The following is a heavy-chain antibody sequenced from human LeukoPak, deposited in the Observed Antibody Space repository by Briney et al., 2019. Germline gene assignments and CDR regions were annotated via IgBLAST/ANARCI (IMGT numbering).Heavy chain of an antibody. J-gene: IGHJ4*02. CDR2: ISWNSGSI. D-gene: IGHD3-9*01. Sequence: GRSLRLSCAASGFTFDDYAMHWVRQAPGKGLEWVSGISWNSGSIGYADSVKGRFTISRDNAKNSLYLQMNSLRAEDTALYYCAKDKAVILTGFDHWGQGTLVTVSS. CDR3: AKDKAVILTGFDH. CDR1: GFTFDDYA. V-gene: IGHV3-9*01.